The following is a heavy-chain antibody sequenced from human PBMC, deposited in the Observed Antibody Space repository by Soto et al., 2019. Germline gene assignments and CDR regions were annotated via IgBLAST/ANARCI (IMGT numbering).Heavy chain of an antibody. V-gene: IGHV4-30-2*01. D-gene: IGHD4-17*01. CDR2: IYHSGST. CDR1: GGSISSGGYS. CDR3: ARVVTTLTSNWFDP. Sequence: QLQLQESGSGLVKPSQTLSLTCAVSGGSISSGGYSWSWIRQPPGKGLEWIGYIYHSGSTYYNPSLQSRVTISVDRSKNQFSLKLSSVAAADTAVYYCARVVTTLTSNWFDPWGQGTLVTFSS. J-gene: IGHJ5*02.